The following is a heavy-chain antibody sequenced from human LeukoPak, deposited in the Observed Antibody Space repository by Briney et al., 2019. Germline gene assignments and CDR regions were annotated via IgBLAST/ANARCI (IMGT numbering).Heavy chain of an antibody. CDR3: ARERIAVAAIDY. CDR1: GFTFSSYE. Sequence: PGGSLRLSCAASGFTFSSYEMNWVRQAPGKGLEWVSYISSSGSTIYYADSVKGRFTISRDNAKNSLYPQMNSLRAEDTAVYYCARERIAVAAIDYWGQGTLVTVSS. CDR2: ISSSGSTI. V-gene: IGHV3-48*03. D-gene: IGHD6-19*01. J-gene: IGHJ4*02.